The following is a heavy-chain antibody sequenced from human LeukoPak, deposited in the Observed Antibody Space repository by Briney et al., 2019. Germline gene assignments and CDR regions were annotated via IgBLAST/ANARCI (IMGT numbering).Heavy chain of an antibody. CDR1: GFTLSSYV. CDR2: ISGRGVST. J-gene: IGHJ4*02. Sequence: GGSLRLSCAASGFTLSSYVMSWVRQAREKGLEWVSGISGRGVSTYYADSVKGRFTISRDNSKNTLYLQMNSLRAEDTAVYYCAKVGSGWYYFDYWGQGTLVTVSS. CDR3: AKVGSGWYYFDY. V-gene: IGHV3-23*01. D-gene: IGHD6-19*01.